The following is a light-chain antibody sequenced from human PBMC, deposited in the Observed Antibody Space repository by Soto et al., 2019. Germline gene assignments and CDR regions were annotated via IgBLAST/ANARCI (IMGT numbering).Light chain of an antibody. CDR2: DAS. J-gene: IGKJ1*01. CDR3: QQYNSYPWT. CDR1: QTISTW. V-gene: IGKV1-5*01. Sequence: DIQVTQSPPTLSASVGYRVTITCRASQTISTWMAWYQQKPGKAPKLLVYDASTLQSGVASRFSGSGSGTEFTLTISSLQPDDFATYYCQQYNSYPWTFGQGTKVDIK.